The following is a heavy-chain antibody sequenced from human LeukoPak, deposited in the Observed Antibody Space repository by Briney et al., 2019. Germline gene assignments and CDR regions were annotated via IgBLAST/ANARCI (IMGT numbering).Heavy chain of an antibody. CDR1: GGSFSGYY. Sequence: TSETLSLTCAVYGGSFSGYYWSWIRQPPGKGLEWIGEINHSGSTNYNPSLKSRVTISVDTSKNQFPLKLSSVTAADTAVYYCAVLPYYYYYGMDVWGQGTTVTVSS. J-gene: IGHJ6*02. CDR3: AVLPYYYYYGMDV. CDR2: INHSGST. V-gene: IGHV4-34*01.